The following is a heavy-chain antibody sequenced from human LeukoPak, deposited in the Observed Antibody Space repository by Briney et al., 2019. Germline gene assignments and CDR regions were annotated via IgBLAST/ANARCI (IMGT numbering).Heavy chain of an antibody. J-gene: IGHJ4*02. V-gene: IGHV3-48*01. CDR3: ARTNSGIAVAIDY. D-gene: IGHD6-19*01. CDR2: ISSSSSTI. CDR1: GFTFSSYS. Sequence: GGSLRLSCAASGFTFSSYSMNWVRQAPGKGLEWVSYISSSSSTIYCADSVKGRFTISRDNAKNSLYLQMNSLRAEDTAVYYCARTNSGIAVAIDYWGQGTLVTVSS.